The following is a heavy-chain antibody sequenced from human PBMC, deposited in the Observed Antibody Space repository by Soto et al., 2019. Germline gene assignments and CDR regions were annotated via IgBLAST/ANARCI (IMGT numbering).Heavy chain of an antibody. J-gene: IGHJ4*02. V-gene: IGHV3-9*01. CDR1: GFTFDDHA. CDR2: ISWNSGSI. Sequence: GGSLRLSCAASGFTFDDHAMHWVRQAPGKGLEWVSGISWNSGSIDYADSVKGRFTISRDNAKNSLYLQMDSLTTEDTALYYCAKEKFSFGFDYWGQGALVTVSS. D-gene: IGHD3-10*01. CDR3: AKEKFSFGFDY.